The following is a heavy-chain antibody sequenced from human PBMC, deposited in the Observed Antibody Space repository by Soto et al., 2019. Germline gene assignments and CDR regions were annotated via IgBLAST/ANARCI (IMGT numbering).Heavy chain of an antibody. V-gene: IGHV1-2*02. Sequence: ASVKVSCKASGYTFTDYYIHGVLQAPLQGLEWMGWINPKSGGTNYAQKFQGRVTMTRDTSITTAYMELSGLRSDDTAVYYCAREGLWPPGSYYFDYWGQGTLVTVSS. D-gene: IGHD3-10*01. CDR2: INPKSGGT. CDR3: AREGLWPPGSYYFDY. J-gene: IGHJ4*02. CDR1: GYTFTDYY.